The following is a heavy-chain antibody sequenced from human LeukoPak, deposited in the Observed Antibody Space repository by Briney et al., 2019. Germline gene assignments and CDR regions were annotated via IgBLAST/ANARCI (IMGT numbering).Heavy chain of an antibody. CDR2: ISSSSSYI. V-gene: IGHV3-21*01. CDR3: ASLVVPAAADAFDI. J-gene: IGHJ3*02. CDR1: GFTFSSYS. Sequence: PGGSLRLSCAASGFTFSSYSMNWVRQAPGKGLEWVPSISSSSSYIYYADSVKGRFTISRDNAKNSLYLQMNSLRAEDTAVYYCASLVVPAAADAFDIWGQGTMVTVSS. D-gene: IGHD2-2*01.